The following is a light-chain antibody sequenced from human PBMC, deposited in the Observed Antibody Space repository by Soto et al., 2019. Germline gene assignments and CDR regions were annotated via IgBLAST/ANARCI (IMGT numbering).Light chain of an antibody. CDR3: SSKRTTASLV. J-gene: IGLJ1*01. CDR2: EVS. CDR1: SSDVGAYNY. V-gene: IGLV2-14*01. Sequence: QSVLTQPASVSGSPGQTITISCTGTSSDVGAYNYVSWYQQHPGKAPKLMIYEVSNRPSGVSDRFSGSQSGNTASLTISGLQAPNVAAYYCSSKRTTASLVFGTGTKVTVL.